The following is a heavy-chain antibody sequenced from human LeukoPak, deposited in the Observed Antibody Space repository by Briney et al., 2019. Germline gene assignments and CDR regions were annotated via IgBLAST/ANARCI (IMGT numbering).Heavy chain of an antibody. D-gene: IGHD3-10*01. J-gene: IGHJ4*02. CDR2: ISGSGGST. Sequence: GVLRLSCAASGFTFSSYAMSWVRQAPGKGLEWVSAISGSGGSTYYADSVKGRFTISRDNSKNTLYLQMNSLRAEDTAVYYCAKDPHYYGSGSYLRWGQGTLVTVSS. CDR3: AKDPHYYGSGSYLR. V-gene: IGHV3-23*01. CDR1: GFTFSSYA.